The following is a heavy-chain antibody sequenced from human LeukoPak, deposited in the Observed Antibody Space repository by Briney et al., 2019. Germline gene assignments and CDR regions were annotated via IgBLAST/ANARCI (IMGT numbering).Heavy chain of an antibody. CDR1: GFTVSSNY. CDR2: IYSGGST. V-gene: IGHV3-53*01. J-gene: IGHJ4*02. D-gene: IGHD2-2*01. Sequence: GGSLRLSCAASGFTVSSNYMSWVRQAPGKGLEWVSVIYSGGSTYYADSVEGRFTISRDNSKDMMYLQMNSLRAEDTAVYHCARVRYCSRTSCYAFDYWGQGTLVTVSS. CDR3: ARVRYCSRTSCYAFDY.